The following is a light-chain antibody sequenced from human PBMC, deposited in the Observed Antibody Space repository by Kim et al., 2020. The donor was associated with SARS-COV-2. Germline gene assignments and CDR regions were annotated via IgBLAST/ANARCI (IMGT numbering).Light chain of an antibody. V-gene: IGKV3-11*01. CDR3: QQRSSWPT. Sequence: SLAAGESPTLSGRASLSINNHLAWYQQKPRQAPRLLICAASNGATGIPARFSGSGAGTYFTLTISSVEPEYFADYYCQQRSSWPTFGQGTKVDIK. CDR1: LSINNH. J-gene: IGKJ1*01. CDR2: AAS.